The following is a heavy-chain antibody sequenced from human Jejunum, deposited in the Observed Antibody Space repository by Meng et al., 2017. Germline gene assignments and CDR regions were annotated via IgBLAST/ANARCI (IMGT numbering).Heavy chain of an antibody. V-gene: IGHV4-61*08. J-gene: IGHJ4*02. CDR1: GGSVSSGGYY. D-gene: IGHD5-18*01. CDR3: VRGPDKAKSAY. CDR2: IDSSGNT. Sequence: SETLSLTCTESGGSVSSGGYYWNWIRQPPGKGLEYIGHIDSSGNTRYNPSLKSRVTISVDTSKNQFSLILTSVAAADTAVYYCVRGPDKAKSAYWGPGTLVTVSS.